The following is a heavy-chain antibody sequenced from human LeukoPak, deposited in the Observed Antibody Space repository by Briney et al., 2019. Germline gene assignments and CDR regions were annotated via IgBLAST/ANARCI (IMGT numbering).Heavy chain of an antibody. V-gene: IGHV3-23*01. CDR1: ESLNGYA. J-gene: IGHJ4*02. Sequence: GGSLRLSCSASESLNGYAMSWVRQAPGKGLEWVSVISGSGGTTHYADSVKGRFTISRDNSKNTLYLQMSSLRAEDTAVYYCKGSGSYYNGYWGQGILVTVSS. CDR3: KGSGSYYNGY. CDR2: ISGSGGTT. D-gene: IGHD3-10*01.